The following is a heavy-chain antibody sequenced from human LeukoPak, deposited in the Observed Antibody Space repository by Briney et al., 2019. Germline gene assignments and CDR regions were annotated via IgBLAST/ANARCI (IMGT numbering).Heavy chain of an antibody. CDR3: ARLGKRWLHRHGVDY. V-gene: IGHV4-39*01. J-gene: IGHJ4*02. CDR2: IYYSGST. CDR1: GGSISSSSYY. Sequence: SETLSLTCTVCGGSISSSSYYWGWIRQPPGKGLEWIGSIYYSGSTYYNPSLKSRVTISVDTSKNQFSLKLSSVTAADTAVYYCARLGKRWLHRHGVDYWGQGTLVTVSS. D-gene: IGHD5-24*01.